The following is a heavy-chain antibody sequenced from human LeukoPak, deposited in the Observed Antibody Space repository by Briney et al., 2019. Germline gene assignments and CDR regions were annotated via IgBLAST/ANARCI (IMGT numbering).Heavy chain of an antibody. D-gene: IGHD1-1*01. V-gene: IGHV3-23*01. CDR1: GFTFSTSA. J-gene: IGHJ4*02. CDR2: IGGGGDT. Sequence: GGSLRVSCVGSGFTFSTSAMSWVRQAPGKGLEWVSGIGGGGDTHYAGSVKGRFTTSRDRSRNTQYLQMNSLRAEDTAVYNCARHCSQGTFDNWGQRTLVTVSS. CDR3: ARHCSQGTFDN.